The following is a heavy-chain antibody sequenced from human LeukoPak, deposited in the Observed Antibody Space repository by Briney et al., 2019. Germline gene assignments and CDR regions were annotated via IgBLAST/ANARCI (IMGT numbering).Heavy chain of an antibody. Sequence: GGSLRLSCAASGITFNYYYMSWIRQAPGKGLELVSYISTSGSTTHYADSVKGRFTISRDNAKNSLYLQMNSLGAEDTAVYYCARVRYGNYFDYWGQGTLVTVSS. CDR2: ISTSGSTT. D-gene: IGHD3-10*01. V-gene: IGHV3-11*04. CDR1: GITFNYYY. CDR3: ARVRYGNYFDY. J-gene: IGHJ4*02.